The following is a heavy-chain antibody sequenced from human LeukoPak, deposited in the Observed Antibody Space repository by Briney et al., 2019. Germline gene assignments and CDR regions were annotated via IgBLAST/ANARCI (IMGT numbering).Heavy chain of an antibody. CDR1: GFTFSSYA. CDR3: AREDADYYYGMDV. J-gene: IGHJ6*02. D-gene: IGHD5-24*01. Sequence: SCAASGFTFSSYAISWVRQAPGQGLEWMGRIIPILGIANYAQKFQGRVTITADKSTSTAYMELSSLRSEDTAVYYCAREDADYYYGMDVWGQGTTVTVSS. CDR2: IIPILGIA. V-gene: IGHV1-69*04.